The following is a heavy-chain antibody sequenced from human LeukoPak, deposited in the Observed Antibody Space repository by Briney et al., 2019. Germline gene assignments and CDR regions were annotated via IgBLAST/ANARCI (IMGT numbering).Heavy chain of an antibody. CDR2: IKQDGSEK. CDR1: GFIFSSYW. Sequence: GGSLRLSCAASGFIFSSYWMTWVRQAPGKGLEWVANIKQDGSEKYYVDSVKGRFTISRDNAKNSLYLQMNSLRAEDTSVYYCARGGGLDIWGQGTMVTVSS. V-gene: IGHV3-7*05. J-gene: IGHJ3*02. CDR3: ARGGGLDI.